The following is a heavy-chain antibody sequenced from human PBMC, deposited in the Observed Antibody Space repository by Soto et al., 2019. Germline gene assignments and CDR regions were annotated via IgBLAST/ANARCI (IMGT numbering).Heavy chain of an antibody. J-gene: IGHJ5*02. CDR2: ISGSGGST. CDR3: ATAKIGTSFCNWVDP. Sequence: ELQLLESGGGLVQPGGSLRLSCAASGFIFSSYAMSWVRQAPGKGLEWVSAISGSGGSTYYADSVKGRFTISRDNSKNTLYLQRNSLRAEDTAVYYCATAKIGTSFCNWVDPWGQGTLGTVSS. D-gene: IGHD2-2*01. V-gene: IGHV3-23*01. CDR1: GFIFSSYA.